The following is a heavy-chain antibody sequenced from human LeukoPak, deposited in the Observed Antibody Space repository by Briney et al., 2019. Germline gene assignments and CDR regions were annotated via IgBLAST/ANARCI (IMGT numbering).Heavy chain of an antibody. Sequence: GGSLRLSCAASGFTFSSYSMNWVRQAPGKGLEWVSSISSSSSYIYYADSVKGRFTISRDNAKNSLYLQMNSLRAEDTAVYYRARGGSGMWTPRGYWGQGTLVAVSS. CDR2: ISSSSSYI. J-gene: IGHJ4*02. V-gene: IGHV3-21*01. CDR3: ARGGSGMWTPRGY. CDR1: GFTFSSYS. D-gene: IGHD3-10*01.